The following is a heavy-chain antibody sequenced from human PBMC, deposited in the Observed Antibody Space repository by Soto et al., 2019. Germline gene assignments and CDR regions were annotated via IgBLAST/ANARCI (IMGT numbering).Heavy chain of an antibody. CDR3: ARTGRDYYGSGSIYDY. V-gene: IGHV4-31*03. Sequence: TLSLTCTVSGGSISSGGYYWSWIRQHPGKGLEWIGYIYYSGSTYYNPSLKSRVTISVDTSKNQFSLKLSSVTAADTAVYYCARTGRDYYGSGSIYDYLGQGTLVTVSS. CDR1: GGSISSGGYY. D-gene: IGHD3-10*01. CDR2: IYYSGST. J-gene: IGHJ4*02.